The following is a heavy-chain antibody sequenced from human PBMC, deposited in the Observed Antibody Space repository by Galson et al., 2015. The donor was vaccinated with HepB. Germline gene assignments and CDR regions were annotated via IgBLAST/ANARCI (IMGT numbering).Heavy chain of an antibody. D-gene: IGHD3-10*01. J-gene: IGHJ4*02. CDR1: GFTFSSYA. Sequence: SLRLSCAASGFTFSSYAMSWVRQAPGKGLEWVANIKQDGSQKNYVDSVKGRFTISRDNAKNSLYLQMNSLRAEDTALYYCAYGDWAYSWGQGTQVTVSS. V-gene: IGHV3-7*01. CDR3: AYGDWAYS. CDR2: IKQDGSQK.